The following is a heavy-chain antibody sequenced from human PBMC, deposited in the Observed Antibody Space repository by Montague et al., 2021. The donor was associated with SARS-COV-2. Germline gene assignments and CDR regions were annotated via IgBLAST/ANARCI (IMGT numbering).Heavy chain of an antibody. CDR3: ARVRYYGSGTSLGMDV. J-gene: IGHJ6*02. V-gene: IGHV4-34*01. Sequence: SETLSLTCAVYGGSFSGYYWSWIRQPPGKGLERIGEINHSGSTNYNPSLKSRVTISVDTSKNQFPLKLSSVTAAATAVYYCARVRYYGSGTSLGMDVWGQGTTVTVSS. CDR2: INHSGST. CDR1: GGSFSGYY. D-gene: IGHD3-10*01.